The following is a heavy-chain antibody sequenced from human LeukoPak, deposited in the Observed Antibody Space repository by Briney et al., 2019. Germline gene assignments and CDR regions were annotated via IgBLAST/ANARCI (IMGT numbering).Heavy chain of an antibody. V-gene: IGHV3-23*01. CDR2: FSGSGGST. J-gene: IGHJ4*02. CDR1: GFTFSSYA. D-gene: IGHD3-10*01. CDR3: AKQLPYGSGSRGPDY. Sequence: GGSLRLSCAASGFTFSSYAMSWVRQAPGKGLECISGFSGSGGSTYYADSVKGRFTISRDNSKNTLYLRMNSLRAEDTAVYYCAKQLPYGSGSRGPDYWGQGTLVTVSS.